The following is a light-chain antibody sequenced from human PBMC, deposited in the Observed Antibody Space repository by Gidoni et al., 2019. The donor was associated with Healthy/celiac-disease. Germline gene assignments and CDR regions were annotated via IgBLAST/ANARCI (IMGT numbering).Light chain of an antibody. Sequence: QSALTQPASVSVSPGHSLTISCTGTSSDVGGYNYVSWYQQHPGKAPKLMIYDVSNRPSGVSNRFSGSKSGNTASLTISGLQAEDEADYYCSSYTSSSTLVFGGGTKLTVL. CDR2: DVS. CDR3: SSYTSSSTLV. CDR1: SSDVGGYNY. J-gene: IGLJ2*01. V-gene: IGLV2-14*01.